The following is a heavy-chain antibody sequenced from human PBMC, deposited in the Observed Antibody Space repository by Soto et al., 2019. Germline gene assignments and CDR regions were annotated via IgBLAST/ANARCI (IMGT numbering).Heavy chain of an antibody. CDR3: ARIPGGTEPRPAY. D-gene: IGHD6-6*01. V-gene: IGHV3-23*01. J-gene: IGHJ1*01. CDR1: GFNFTYNS. CDR2: VSGNGENT. Sequence: GGSLRLSGTGSGFNFTYNSISWVRQAPGKGLQWFSTVSGNGENTYYAESVRGRFTISRDTSKNTLYLQMNSLRVEDTAVYYCARIPGGTEPRPAYWGQGTPVTVCS.